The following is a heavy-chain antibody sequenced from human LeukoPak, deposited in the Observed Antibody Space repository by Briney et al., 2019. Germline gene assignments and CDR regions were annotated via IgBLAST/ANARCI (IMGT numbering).Heavy chain of an antibody. D-gene: IGHD6-19*01. V-gene: IGHV1-8*01. Sequence: ASVKVSCKASGYTFTTYDINWVRQVTGQGLEWMGWMNPNSGNTGYTQKFQGRVTTTRNTSISTAYMELSSLRSEDTAVYYCARGRGSGHKENWFDPWGQGTLVTVSS. CDR3: ARGRGSGHKENWFDP. CDR1: GYTFTTYD. J-gene: IGHJ5*02. CDR2: MNPNSGNT.